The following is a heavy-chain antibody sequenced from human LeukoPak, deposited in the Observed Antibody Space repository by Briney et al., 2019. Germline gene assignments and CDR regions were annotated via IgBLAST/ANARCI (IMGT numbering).Heavy chain of an antibody. CDR2: ISTYNSNT. J-gene: IGHJ4*02. CDR3: ARGYSSGWRYYFDY. Sequence: ASVKVSCKTSGYTFTGYEITWVRQAPGQGLQWMGWISTYNSNTNYAQKLQGRVTMTTDTSTSTAYMELRSLRSDDTAVYYCARGYSSGWRYYFDYWGQGTLVTVSS. V-gene: IGHV1-18*01. D-gene: IGHD6-19*01. CDR1: GYTFTGYE.